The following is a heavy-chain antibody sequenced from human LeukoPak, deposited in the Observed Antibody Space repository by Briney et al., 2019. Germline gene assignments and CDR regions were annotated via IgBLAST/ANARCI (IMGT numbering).Heavy chain of an antibody. V-gene: IGHV1-2*02. CDR2: INPNSGGT. D-gene: IGHD6-19*01. CDR3: ARVPRISGWLLGPFDY. CDR1: GYTFTGYY. Sequence: ASVTVSCKASGYTFTGYYMHWVRQAPGHGPEWMGWINPNSGGTNDAQKLQGRVTMTRDTSISTAYMELSRLRSDDTAVYYCARVPRISGWLLGPFDYWGQGTLVTVSS. J-gene: IGHJ4*02.